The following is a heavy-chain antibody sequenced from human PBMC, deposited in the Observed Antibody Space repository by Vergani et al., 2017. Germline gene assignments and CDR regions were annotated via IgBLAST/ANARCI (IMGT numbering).Heavy chain of an antibody. CDR2: LTGGGGST. CDR1: GFTFSTYA. V-gene: IGHV3-23*01. D-gene: IGHD1-26*01. CDR3: VKETGSYEIFFDS. Sequence: EVPLLESGGSLKQLGGSVRLPCAASGFTFSTYAMHRVRLAPGTGREWVSALTGGGGSTYYADTFKGRFIISRDNSRDTLYLQMNSLRPEDTATDFYVKETGSYEIFFDSWGRETLVTVAS. J-gene: IGHJ4*02.